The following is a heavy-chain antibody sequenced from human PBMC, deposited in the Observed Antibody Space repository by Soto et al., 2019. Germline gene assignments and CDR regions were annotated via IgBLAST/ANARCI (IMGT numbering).Heavy chain of an antibody. J-gene: IGHJ4*02. V-gene: IGHV1-3*01. D-gene: IGHD4-17*01. CDR2: INAGNGNT. CDR1: GYTFTSYA. Sequence: ASVKVSCKASGYTFTSYAMHWVRQAPGQRLEWMGWINAGNGNTKYSQKFQGRVTITRDTSASTAYMELNSLKTEDTAVYYCFRGLNGVDVPIGTTASKPWGPGNLVTVSS. CDR3: FRGLNGVDVPIGTTASKP.